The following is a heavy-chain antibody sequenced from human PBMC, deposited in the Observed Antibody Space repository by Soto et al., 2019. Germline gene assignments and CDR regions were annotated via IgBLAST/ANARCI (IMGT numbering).Heavy chain of an antibody. J-gene: IGHJ4*02. CDR3: TRGPIFASYDCSGQSDY. Sequence: GGSLRLSCAASGLTFSNYAMSWVRQAPGKGLEWVSVITGSGDYTNYGDSVKGRFTISRDDAQSSFYLQMNSLRAEDTAVYYCTRGPIFASYDCSGQSDYWGQGTLVTVSS. CDR1: GLTFSNYA. CDR2: ITGSGDYT. D-gene: IGHD3-22*01. V-gene: IGHV3-23*01.